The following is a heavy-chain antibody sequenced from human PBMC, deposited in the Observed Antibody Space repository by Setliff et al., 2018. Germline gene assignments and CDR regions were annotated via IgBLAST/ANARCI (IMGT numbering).Heavy chain of an antibody. CDR2: ISGGSGNT. D-gene: IGHD6-13*01. J-gene: IGHJ1*01. V-gene: IGHV3-23*01. CDR3: ARDRSDSNNWYNFQH. CDR1: GFTFSSYA. Sequence: GSLRLSCVASGFTFSSYAMSWVRQAPGKGLEWVSAISGGSGNTFYADSVKGRFTISRENSKDTLYLQMNSLRAEDTAIYYCARDRSDSNNWYNFQHWGQGTLVTVSS.